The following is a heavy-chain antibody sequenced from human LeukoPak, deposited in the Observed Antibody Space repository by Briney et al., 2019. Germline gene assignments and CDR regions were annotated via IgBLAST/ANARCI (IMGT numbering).Heavy chain of an antibody. CDR1: GFTFSSYA. J-gene: IGHJ4*02. Sequence: GGSLRLSCAASGFTFSSYATHWARQAPGKGLEYVSAISSHGGSTYYANSVKGRFNISRDNSKNTLYLQMGSLRAEDMAVYYCAKEDYDIPLGYWGQGTLVTVSS. CDR2: ISSHGGST. V-gene: IGHV3-64*01. D-gene: IGHD3-9*01. CDR3: AKEDYDIPLGY.